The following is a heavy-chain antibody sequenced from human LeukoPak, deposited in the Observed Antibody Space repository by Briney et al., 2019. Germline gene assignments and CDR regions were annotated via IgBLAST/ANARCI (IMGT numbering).Heavy chain of an antibody. D-gene: IGHD6-13*01. CDR3: AKTSGYSCTSGVDY. V-gene: IGHV3-23*01. Sequence: HSGGSLRLSCAASGFTFTSYAMSWVRQAPGKGLEWVSAISGSGGSTYYADSVKGRFTISRDNSKNTLYLQMDSLRAEDTAVYYCAKTSGYSCTSGVDYWGQGTLVTVSS. J-gene: IGHJ4*02. CDR2: ISGSGGST. CDR1: GFTFTSYA.